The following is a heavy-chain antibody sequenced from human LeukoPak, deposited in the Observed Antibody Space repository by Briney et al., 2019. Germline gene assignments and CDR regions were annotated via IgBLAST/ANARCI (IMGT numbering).Heavy chain of an antibody. CDR3: ARDRPKDAEDDY. CDR1: GFTFSSYA. V-gene: IGHV3-23*01. J-gene: IGHJ4*02. CDR2: ISGSGGST. Sequence: GGSLRLSYAASGFTFSSYAMSWVRQAPGKGLEWDSVISGSGGSTYYADSVKGRFTISRDNSKNPLYLQMISLRAEDTAVYYCARDRPKDAEDDYWGQGTLVTVSS.